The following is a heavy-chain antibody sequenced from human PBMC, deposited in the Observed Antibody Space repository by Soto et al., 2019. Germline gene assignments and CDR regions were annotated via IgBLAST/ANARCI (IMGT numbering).Heavy chain of an antibody. V-gene: IGHV1-18*01. Sequence: ASVKVSCKASGGTFSSYAISWVRQAPGQGLEWMGWISAYNGNTNHAQKLQGRVTMTTDTSTSTAYMELRSLRSDDTAVYYCASARSTEQWMAADDDFDIWGQGKVVTVSS. CDR2: ISAYNGNT. CDR3: ASARSTEQWMAADDDFDI. D-gene: IGHD6-19*01. CDR1: GGTFSSYA. J-gene: IGHJ3*02.